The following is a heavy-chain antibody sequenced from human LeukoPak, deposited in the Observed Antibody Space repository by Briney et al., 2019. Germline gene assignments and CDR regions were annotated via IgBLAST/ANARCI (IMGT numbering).Heavy chain of an antibody. Sequence: SVKVSCKASGGTFSTYAINWVRQDPGQGLEWMGAIVPIFDKSNYAQKFQGRLTITADKSTSTVYMELGSLRSEDTAVYCARDSEHFGEGDMDVWGKGTTVIVSS. CDR2: IVPIFDKS. CDR1: GGTFSTYA. D-gene: IGHD3-10*01. V-gene: IGHV1-69*06. CDR3: ARDSEHFGEGDMDV. J-gene: IGHJ6*03.